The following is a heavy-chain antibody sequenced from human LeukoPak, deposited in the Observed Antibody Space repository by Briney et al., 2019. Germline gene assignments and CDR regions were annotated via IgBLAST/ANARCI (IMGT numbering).Heavy chain of an antibody. CDR1: GGSISSYY. D-gene: IGHD2-2*01. V-gene: IGHV4-59*01. J-gene: IGHJ4*02. CDR2: IYYSGST. Sequence: SETVSLTCTVSGGSISSYYWSWIRQPPGKGLEWIGYIYYSGSTNYNPSLKSRVTISVDTSKNQFSLKLSSVTAADTAVYYCARDSTSRLDYWGQGTLVTVSS. CDR3: ARDSTSRLDY.